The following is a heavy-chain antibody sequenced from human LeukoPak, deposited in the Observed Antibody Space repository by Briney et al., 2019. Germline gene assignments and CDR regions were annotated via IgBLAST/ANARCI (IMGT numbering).Heavy chain of an antibody. J-gene: IGHJ4*02. V-gene: IGHV3-30*03. CDR2: ASRRESHR. CDR3: AREGRNGGKIGTFDY. CDR1: GFTFSDYD. D-gene: IGHD4-23*01. Sequence: GGSLRLSCAASGFTFSDYDMLWVRQSPVKGLEWVAVASRRESHRYYADSVRGRFTTSRDNSKNTLYLQMNSLRAEDTAVYYCAREGRNGGKIGTFDYWGQGTLVTVSS.